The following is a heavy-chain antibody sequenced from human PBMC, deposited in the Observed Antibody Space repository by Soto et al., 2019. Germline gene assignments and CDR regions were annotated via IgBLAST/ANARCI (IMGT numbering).Heavy chain of an antibody. Sequence: GGSLRLSCAASGFTFSAYVMSWVRQAPGKGLEWVSSITSSGGGTYYADSVKGRFTVSRDNSKNTVYLQMNSLRDEDTAVYYCAKDDVSGDGLWLVSDWGQGTPVTVSS. CDR2: ITSSGGGT. CDR3: AKDDVSGDGLWLVSD. D-gene: IGHD2-21*02. J-gene: IGHJ4*02. V-gene: IGHV3-23*01. CDR1: GFTFSAYV.